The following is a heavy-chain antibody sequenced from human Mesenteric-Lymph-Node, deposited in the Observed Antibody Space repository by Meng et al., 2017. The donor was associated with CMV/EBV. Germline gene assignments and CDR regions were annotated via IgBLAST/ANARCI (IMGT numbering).Heavy chain of an antibody. CDR1: GGSFSCYY. D-gene: IGHD4-23*01. CDR3: ARHQRWLKSEGGFNY. V-gene: IGHV4-34*01. Sequence: QVELQPWGGGMLNPSETPPLPCVVYGGSFSCYYWSWIRQPPGKGLEWIGEINHSGSTNYNPSLKSRVTISVDTSKNQFSLKLNSVTAADTAVYYCARHQRWLKSEGGFNYWGQGTLVTVSS. CDR2: INHSGST. J-gene: IGHJ4*02.